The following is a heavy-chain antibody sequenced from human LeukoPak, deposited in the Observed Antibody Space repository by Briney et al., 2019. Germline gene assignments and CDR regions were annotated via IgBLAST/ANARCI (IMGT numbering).Heavy chain of an antibody. CDR2: ISGSGGST. CDR3: ARGEYGSGSYHIDY. Sequence: GGSLRLSCAASGFTFSSYAMSWVRQAPGKGLEWVSAISGSGGSTYYADSVKGRFTISRDNAKNSLYLQMNSLRAEDTAVYYCARGEYGSGSYHIDYWGQGTLVTVSS. D-gene: IGHD3-10*01. V-gene: IGHV3-23*01. CDR1: GFTFSSYA. J-gene: IGHJ4*02.